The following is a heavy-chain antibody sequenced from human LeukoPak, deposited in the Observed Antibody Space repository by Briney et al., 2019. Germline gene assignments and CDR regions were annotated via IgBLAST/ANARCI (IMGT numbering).Heavy chain of an antibody. V-gene: IGHV4-34*01. CDR2: INHSGST. CDR1: GGSFSGYY. D-gene: IGHD2-2*01. CDR3: ARGRGYCSSTSCYRFDP. Sequence: SETLSLSCAVYGGSFSGYYWSWIRQPPGKGLEWIGEINHSGSTNYNPSLKSRVTISVDTSKNQFSLKLSSVTAADTAVYYCARGRGYCSSTSCYRFDPWGQGTLVTVSS. J-gene: IGHJ5*02.